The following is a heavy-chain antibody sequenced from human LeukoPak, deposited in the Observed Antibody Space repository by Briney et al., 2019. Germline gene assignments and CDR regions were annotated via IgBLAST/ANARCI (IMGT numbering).Heavy chain of an antibody. V-gene: IGHV4-59*01. CDR3: ARGGTAVIAPYAFDI. CDR1: GGSISSYY. Sequence: PSETLSPTCTASGGSISSYYWSWIRQPPGKGLEWIGYIYYSGSTNCNPSVKSRVAMSVDTSKKQFSLKLSSLTAADTAVYYCARGGTAVIAPYAFDIWGQGTMVTVSS. J-gene: IGHJ3*02. D-gene: IGHD4-23*01. CDR2: IYYSGST.